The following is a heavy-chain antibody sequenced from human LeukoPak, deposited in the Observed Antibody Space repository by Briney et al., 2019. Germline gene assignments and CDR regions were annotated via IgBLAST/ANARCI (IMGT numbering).Heavy chain of an antibody. CDR3: ARDRDGYNSFDY. CDR2: IYYSGST. D-gene: IGHD5-24*01. J-gene: IGHJ4*02. V-gene: IGHV4-59*01. CDR1: GGSISSNY. Sequence: SETLSLTCIVSGGSISSNYWSWFRQSPEKGLEWIGYIYYSGSTNYNPSLKSRVTISVDTSKNQFSLKLSSVTAADTAVYYCARDRDGYNSFDYWGQGTLVTVSS.